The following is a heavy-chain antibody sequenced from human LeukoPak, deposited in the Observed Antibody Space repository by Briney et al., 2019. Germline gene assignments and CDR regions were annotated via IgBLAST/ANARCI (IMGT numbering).Heavy chain of an antibody. CDR1: GGTFSIYA. J-gene: IGHJ4*02. D-gene: IGHD6-19*01. CDR2: IIPIFGTA. CDR3: ARINSSGRDY. V-gene: IGHV1-69*13. Sequence: RASVKVSCKASGGTFSIYAISWVRQAPGQGLEWMGGIIPIFGTANYAQKFQGRVTITADESTSTAYMELSSLRSEDTAVYYCARINSSGRDYWGQGTLVTVSS.